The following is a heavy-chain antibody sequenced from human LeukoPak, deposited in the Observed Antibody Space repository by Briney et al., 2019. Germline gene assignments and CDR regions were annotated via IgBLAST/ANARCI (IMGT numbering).Heavy chain of an antibody. CDR2: ISSSGNTI. D-gene: IGHD2-2*01. CDR1: GFTFSSYE. V-gene: IGHV3-48*03. Sequence: QPGGSLRLSCAASGFTFSSYEMNWVRQAPGKGLEWVSYISSSGNTIYYADSVKGRFTISRDNAKNSLYLQMNSLRAEDTAVYYCAREKYQRSTSFYYYYGMDVWGQGTTVTVSS. CDR3: AREKYQRSTSFYYYYGMDV. J-gene: IGHJ6*02.